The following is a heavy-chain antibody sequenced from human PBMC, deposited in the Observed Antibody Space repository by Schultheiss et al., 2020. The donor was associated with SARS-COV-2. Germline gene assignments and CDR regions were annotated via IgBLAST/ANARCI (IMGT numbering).Heavy chain of an antibody. Sequence: SETLSLTCAVSGGSISSGGYSWSWIRQPPGKGLEWIGYIYHSGSTYYNPSLKSRVTISVDTSKNQFSLKLSSVTAADTAVYYCARLPFVEMATIIVWGQGTLVTVSS. J-gene: IGHJ4*02. CDR1: GGSISSGGYS. CDR3: ARLPFVEMATIIV. D-gene: IGHD5-24*01. V-gene: IGHV4-30-2*03. CDR2: IYHSGST.